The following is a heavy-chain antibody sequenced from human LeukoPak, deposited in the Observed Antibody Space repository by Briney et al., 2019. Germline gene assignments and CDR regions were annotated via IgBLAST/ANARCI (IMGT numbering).Heavy chain of an antibody. CDR1: GFTFSSYS. J-gene: IGHJ5*02. D-gene: IGHD6-13*01. CDR2: ISSSSSYI. CDR3: AREPAPQKLVRSWFDP. Sequence: GGSLRLSCAASGFTFSSYSMNWVRQAPGKGLEGVSSISSSSSYIYYAGSVKGRFTISRDNAKNALYLQMNSLRAEDTAVYYCAREPAPQKLVRSWFDPWRQGTLVTVSS. V-gene: IGHV3-21*01.